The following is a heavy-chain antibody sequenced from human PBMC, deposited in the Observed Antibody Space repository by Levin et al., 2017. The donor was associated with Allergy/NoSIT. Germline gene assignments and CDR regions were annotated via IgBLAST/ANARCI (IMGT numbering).Heavy chain of an antibody. Sequence: ASVKVSCKASGYTFTSYDINWVRQATGQGLEWMGWMNPNSGNTGYAQKFQGRVTMTRNTSISTAYMELSSLRSEDTAVYYCARTLSRYCSGGSCYSLMHHPTYSGWGQGTLVTVSS. CDR3: ARTLSRYCSGGSCYSLMHHPTYSG. V-gene: IGHV1-8*01. J-gene: IGHJ4*02. CDR1: GYTFTSYD. D-gene: IGHD2-15*01. CDR2: MNPNSGNT.